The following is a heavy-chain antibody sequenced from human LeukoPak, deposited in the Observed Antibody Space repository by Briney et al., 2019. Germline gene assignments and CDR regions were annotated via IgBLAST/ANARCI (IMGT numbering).Heavy chain of an antibody. D-gene: IGHD1-1*01. V-gene: IGHV3-48*01. J-gene: IGHJ3*02. Sequence: QPGGSLRLSCEASGFTFTTYSMTWVRQAPGKGLEWVSYISSSGSTIYYADSVKGRFTISRDNSKNTLYLQMNSLRAEDTAMYYCAREWKFDIWGQGAMVTVPS. CDR3: AREWKFDI. CDR2: ISSSGSTI. CDR1: GFTFTTYS.